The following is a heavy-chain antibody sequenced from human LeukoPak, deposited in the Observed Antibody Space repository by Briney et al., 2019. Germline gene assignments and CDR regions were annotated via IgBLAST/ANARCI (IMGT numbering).Heavy chain of an antibody. D-gene: IGHD3-10*01. J-gene: IGHJ4*02. Sequence: GGSLRLSCLASGITFSSSSMSWVRQAPGKGLEWVGFIRSKAYGGTTEYAASVKGRFTISRDDSKSIAYLQMNSLKTEDTAVYFCTGSFGELSFFDYWGQGTLVTVSS. CDR1: GITFSSSS. V-gene: IGHV3-49*04. CDR3: TGSFGELSFFDY. CDR2: IRSKAYGGTT.